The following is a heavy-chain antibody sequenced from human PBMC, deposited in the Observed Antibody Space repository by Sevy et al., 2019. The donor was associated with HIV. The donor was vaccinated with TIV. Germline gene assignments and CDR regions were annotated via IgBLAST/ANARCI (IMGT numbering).Heavy chain of an antibody. CDR2: IGYDGSNK. V-gene: IGHV3-33*01. CDR1: GFTPSTYG. CDR3: ARDPRMYGDYLLAYFDS. J-gene: IGHJ4*02. Sequence: GGSLRLSCAASGFTPSTYGMHWVRQAPGKGLEWVAVIGYDGSNKYYADSVKGRFTISRDNSRNTFFLKMDSLGAEDTAVYYCARDPRMYGDYLLAYFDSWGQGTLVTVSS. D-gene: IGHD2-8*01.